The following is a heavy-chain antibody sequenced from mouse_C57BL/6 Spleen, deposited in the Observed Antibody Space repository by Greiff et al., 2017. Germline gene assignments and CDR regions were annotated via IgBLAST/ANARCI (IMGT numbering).Heavy chain of an antibody. J-gene: IGHJ2*01. CDR3: ARSSYYGSSGDFDY. CDR2: IDPSDSET. Sequence: QVQLQQPGAELVRPGSSVKLSCKASGYTFTSYWMPWVKQRPIQGLEWIGNIDPSDSETHYNQKFKDKATLTVDKSSSTAYMQLSSLTSEDSAVYYCARSSYYGSSGDFDYWGQGTTLTVSS. D-gene: IGHD1-1*01. CDR1: GYTFTSYW. V-gene: IGHV1-52*01.